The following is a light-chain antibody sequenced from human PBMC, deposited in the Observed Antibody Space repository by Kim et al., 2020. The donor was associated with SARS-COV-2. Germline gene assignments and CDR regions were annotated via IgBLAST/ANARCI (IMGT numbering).Light chain of an antibody. CDR3: QKCDSAPWT. Sequence: ASVEDRATIHCRPSPDISNYLACFQLKPGKAPKLLLYAASALQPGVPSRFSGSGSGTDFNLTVTSLQPEDVATYYCQKCDSAPWTFGQGTKVDIK. CDR1: PDISNY. J-gene: IGKJ1*01. CDR2: AAS. V-gene: IGKV1-27*01.